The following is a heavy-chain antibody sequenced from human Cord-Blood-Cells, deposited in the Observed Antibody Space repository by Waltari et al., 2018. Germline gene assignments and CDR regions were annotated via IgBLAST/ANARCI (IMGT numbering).Heavy chain of an antibody. CDR1: GYTFTGYY. J-gene: IGHJ4*02. Sequence: QVQLVQSGAEVKKPGASVKVSCKASGYTFTGYYMHWVRQAPGQGLEWMGGINPNSGGTKHAQKFQGWVTMTRDTSISTAYMELSRLRSDDTAVYYCARYGPYSSSYYFDYWGQGTLVTVSS. V-gene: IGHV1-2*04. D-gene: IGHD6-6*01. CDR2: INPNSGGT. CDR3: ARYGPYSSSYYFDY.